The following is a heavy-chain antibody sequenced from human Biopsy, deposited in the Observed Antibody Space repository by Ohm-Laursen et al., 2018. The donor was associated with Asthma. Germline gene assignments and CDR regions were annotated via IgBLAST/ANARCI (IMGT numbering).Heavy chain of an antibody. CDR1: GGSISNFY. D-gene: IGHD2-21*02. Sequence: SETLSLTWPVSGGSISNFYWSWIRQPPGKGLESIGHVYYSGSTNYNPSLKSRVTISIDASKNQFSLKLTSVTAADTAVYYCARGVDRVTGLLDHFDSWGQVTLVTVSS. CDR2: VYYSGST. CDR3: ARGVDRVTGLLDHFDS. J-gene: IGHJ4*02. V-gene: IGHV4-59*01.